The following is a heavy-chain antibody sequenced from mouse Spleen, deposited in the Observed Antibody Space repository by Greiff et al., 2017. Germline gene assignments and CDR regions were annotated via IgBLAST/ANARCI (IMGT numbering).Heavy chain of an antibody. Sequence: VQLQQPGTELVKPGASVKLSCTASGYTFTSYWMHWVKQRPGQGLEWIGNINPSNGGTNYNEKFKSKATLTVDKSSSTAYMQLSSLTSEDSAVYYCARNLYYGYGAMDYWGQGTSVTVSS. V-gene: IGHV1-53*01. CDR2: INPSNGGT. CDR3: ARNLYYGYGAMDY. D-gene: IGHD1-2*01. J-gene: IGHJ4*01. CDR1: GYTFTSYW.